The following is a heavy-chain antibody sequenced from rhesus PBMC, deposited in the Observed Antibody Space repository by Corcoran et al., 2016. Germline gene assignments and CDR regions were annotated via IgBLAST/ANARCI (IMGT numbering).Heavy chain of an antibody. Sequence: QVQLQESGPGVVKPSETLSLTCAVSGGSISSGYDWSWIRQPPGKGLEWIGYIYGTSGSTNYNPSLKNRVTIPNDASKNQFSLKLSSVTAADTAVYYCARDSGCTGSGCHDAFDFWGQGLRVTVSS. D-gene: IGHD2-21*01. V-gene: IGHV4-76*01. CDR2: IYGTSGST. CDR3: ARDSGCTGSGCHDAFDF. J-gene: IGHJ3*01. CDR1: GGSISSGYD.